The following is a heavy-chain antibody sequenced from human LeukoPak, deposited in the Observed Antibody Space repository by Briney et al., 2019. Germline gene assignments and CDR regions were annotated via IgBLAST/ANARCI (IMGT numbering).Heavy chain of an antibody. J-gene: IGHJ4*02. D-gene: IGHD6-19*01. CDR2: IYHSGST. CDR3: AHNGWYAADY. Sequence: PSETLSLTCAVSGGSISSSNWWSWVRQPPGKGLEWIGEIYHSGSTDYNPSLKSRVTISVDKSRNQFSLKLSSVTAADTAMYYCAHNGWYAADYWGQGTLITVSS. CDR1: GGSISSSNW. V-gene: IGHV4-4*02.